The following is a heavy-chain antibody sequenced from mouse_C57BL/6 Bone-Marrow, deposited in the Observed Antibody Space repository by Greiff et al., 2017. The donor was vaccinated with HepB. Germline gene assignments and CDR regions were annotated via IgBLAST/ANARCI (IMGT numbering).Heavy chain of an antibody. D-gene: IGHD2-3*01. J-gene: IGHJ3*01. V-gene: IGHV1-53*01. Sequence: QVQLKQPGTELVKPGASVKLSCKASGYTFTSYWMHWVKQRPGQGLEWIGNINPSNGGTNYNEKFKSKATLTVDKSSSTAYMQLSSLTSEDSAVYYFARSGWLTAWFAYWGQGTLVTVSA. CDR1: GYTFTSYW. CDR2: INPSNGGT. CDR3: ARSGWLTAWFAY.